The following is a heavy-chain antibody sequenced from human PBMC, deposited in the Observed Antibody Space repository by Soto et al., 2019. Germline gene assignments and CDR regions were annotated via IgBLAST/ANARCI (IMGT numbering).Heavy chain of an antibody. D-gene: IGHD2-21*01. V-gene: IGHV4-34*01. CDR1: GGSFSGYY. J-gene: IGHJ4*02. CDR3: ARDKIAGLFDY. Sequence: QVQLQQWGAGLLKPSETLSLTCAVYGGSFSGYYWTWIRQPPGTGLEWIGEINHSGSTNYNPSLKSRVTISVDTFMNQFSLKLTAVTAADKAVYYCARDKIAGLFDYWGQGTLVTVSS. CDR2: INHSGST.